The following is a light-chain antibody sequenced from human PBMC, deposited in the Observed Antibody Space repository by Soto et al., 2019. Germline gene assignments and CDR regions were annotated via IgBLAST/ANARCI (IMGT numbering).Light chain of an antibody. Sequence: EIVMTQSPATLSVSPGERATLSCRASQNINNNLAWYQQKPGQVPRLLIYHASTGVTGIPARFSGSGSGTELTLTISSVQSEDFAVYYCQQYNDWPLTFGGGTKVEIK. V-gene: IGKV3-15*01. J-gene: IGKJ4*01. CDR2: HAS. CDR3: QQYNDWPLT. CDR1: QNINNN.